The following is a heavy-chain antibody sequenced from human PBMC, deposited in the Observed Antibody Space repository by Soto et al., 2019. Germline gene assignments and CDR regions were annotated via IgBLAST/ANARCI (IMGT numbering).Heavy chain of an antibody. D-gene: IGHD6-13*01. V-gene: IGHV3-23*01. J-gene: IGHJ4*02. CDR2: INPSGDST. CDR1: GFTFSRHG. Sequence: GGSLRLSCVASGFTFSRHGLSWVRQAPGKGLEWVSTINPSGDSTFYADSVKGRFTISRDNSKNTVYLQMNSLSVGDTAVYLCAKVDVSTAGHFAYWGQGALVTVS. CDR3: AKVDVSTAGHFAY.